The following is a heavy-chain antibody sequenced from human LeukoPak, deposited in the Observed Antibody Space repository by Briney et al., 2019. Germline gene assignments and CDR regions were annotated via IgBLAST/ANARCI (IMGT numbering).Heavy chain of an antibody. CDR1: GGSISSYY. J-gene: IGHJ3*02. CDR2: IYYSGST. Sequence: SETLSLTCTVSGGSISSYYWSWIRQPPGKGLEWIGYIYYSGSTNYNPSLKSRVTISVDTSKNQFSLKLSSVTAADTAVYYCTREGGYSGSYSNDPFDIWGQGTLVTVSS. CDR3: TREGGYSGSYSNDPFDI. D-gene: IGHD1-26*01. V-gene: IGHV4-59*12.